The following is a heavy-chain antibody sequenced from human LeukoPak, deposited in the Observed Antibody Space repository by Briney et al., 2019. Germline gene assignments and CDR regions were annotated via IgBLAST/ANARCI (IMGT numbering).Heavy chain of an antibody. CDR1: GFTFSSYS. D-gene: IGHD3-10*01. CDR2: ISSSSSYI. CDR3: ASLTMVRGVRRYY. V-gene: IGHV3-21*01. J-gene: IGHJ4*02. Sequence: GGSLRLSCAASGFTFSSYSMNWVRQAPGKGPEWVSSISSSSSYIYYADSVKGRFTISRDNAKNSLYLQMNSLRAEDTAVYYCASLTMVRGVRRYYWGQGTLVTVSS.